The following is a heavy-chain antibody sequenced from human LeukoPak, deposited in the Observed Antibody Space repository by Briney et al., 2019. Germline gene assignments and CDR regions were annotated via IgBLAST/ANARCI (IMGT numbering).Heavy chain of an antibody. CDR3: ARVGVAVATDAFDI. CDR2: IKQDGSEK. J-gene: IGHJ3*02. D-gene: IGHD6-19*01. CDR1: GFTFSSYW. V-gene: IGHV3-7*05. Sequence: AGGSLRLSCAASGFTFSSYWMSWVRQAPGKELEWVANIKQDGSEKYYVDSVKGRFTISRDNAKNSLYLQMNSLRDEDMAVYYCARVGVAVATDAFDIWGQGTMVTVSS.